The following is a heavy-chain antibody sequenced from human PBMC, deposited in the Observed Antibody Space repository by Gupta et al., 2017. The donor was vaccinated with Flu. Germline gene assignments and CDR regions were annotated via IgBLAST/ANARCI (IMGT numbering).Heavy chain of an antibody. Sequence: EVQFVESGGGLVQRGGSLRLSCAASGFAFSHSPMNWVRQAPGKGLEWISYIDGGGNARYYADSVKGRFTVSRDNVESSLYLQMTGLRDEDSAMYYCATSLTLLDHWGQGTLVTGSS. CDR1: GFAFSHSP. J-gene: IGHJ4*02. CDR2: IDGGGNAR. V-gene: IGHV3-48*02. CDR3: ATSLTLLDH. D-gene: IGHD2-21*02.